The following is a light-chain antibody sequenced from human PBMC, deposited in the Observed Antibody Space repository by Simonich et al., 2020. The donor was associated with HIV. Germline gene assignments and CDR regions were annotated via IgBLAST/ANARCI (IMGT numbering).Light chain of an antibody. CDR3: QQRSNLIT. J-gene: IGKJ5*01. V-gene: IGKV3D-20*02. CDR2: GAS. CDR1: QSVRSSY. Sequence: EIVLTQSPGTLSLSPGERATLSCRASQSVRSSYLAWYQQKPGQAPRLLIYGASSRATGIPDRFSGSGSGTDFTLTISSLEPEDFAIYYCQQRSNLITFGQGTRLEIK.